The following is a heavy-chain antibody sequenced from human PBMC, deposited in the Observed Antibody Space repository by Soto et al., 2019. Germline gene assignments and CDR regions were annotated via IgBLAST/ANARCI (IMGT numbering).Heavy chain of an antibody. D-gene: IGHD5-12*01. J-gene: IGHJ4*02. CDR2: INHSGST. V-gene: IGHV4-34*01. CDR1: GGSFSGYY. CDR3: ARGRWLRSSVDY. Sequence: SETLSLTCAVYGGSFSGYYWSWIRQPPGTGLEWIGEINHSGSTNYNPSLKSRVTISVDTSKNQFSLKLTSVTAADTAVYYCARGRWLRSSVDYWGPGILVTVSS.